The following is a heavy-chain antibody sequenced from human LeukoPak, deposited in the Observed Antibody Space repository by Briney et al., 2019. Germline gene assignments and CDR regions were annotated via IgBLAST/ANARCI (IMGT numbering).Heavy chain of an antibody. D-gene: IGHD1-26*01. V-gene: IGHV3-7*01. Sequence: PGGSLRPSCAASGFTFSDYYMSWVRQAPGKGLEWVANIKQDGSEKYYVDSVKGRFTISRDNAKNSLYLQMNSLRAEDTAVYYCARNSGSHPWGQGTLVTVSS. CDR3: ARNSGSHP. CDR1: GFTFSDYY. CDR2: IKQDGSEK. J-gene: IGHJ5*02.